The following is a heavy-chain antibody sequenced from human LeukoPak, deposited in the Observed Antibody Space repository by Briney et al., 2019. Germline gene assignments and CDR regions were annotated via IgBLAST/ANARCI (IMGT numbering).Heavy chain of an antibody. CDR2: IEQDGSEK. V-gene: IGHV3-7*01. D-gene: IGHD3-22*01. CDR1: GFTFSSYA. Sequence: PGGSLRLSCAASGFTFSSYAMSWVRQAPGEGLEWVANIEQDGSEKYYVDSVRGRFTISRDNANKSLYLQMNSLRAEDTAVYYCARDHLEAYYYDGRRVAALDIWGQGTMVTVSS. J-gene: IGHJ3*02. CDR3: ARDHLEAYYYDGRRVAALDI.